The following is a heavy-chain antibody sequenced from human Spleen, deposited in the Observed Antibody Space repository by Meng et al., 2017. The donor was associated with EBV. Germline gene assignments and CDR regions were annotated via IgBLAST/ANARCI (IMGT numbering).Heavy chain of an antibody. D-gene: IGHD6-13*01. Sequence: QVQLQESGPVLVKPSGTLSLTRTVSGGSISRSHWWTWVRQPPGKGLEWIGEIYHSGSTTYNPSLKSRVTISIPKSKNQFSLKLTSVTAADTAVYFCARGRFTIAEPTAFDYWGQGALVTVSS. CDR2: IYHSGST. V-gene: IGHV4-4*02. CDR3: ARGRFTIAEPTAFDY. CDR1: GGSISRSHW. J-gene: IGHJ4*02.